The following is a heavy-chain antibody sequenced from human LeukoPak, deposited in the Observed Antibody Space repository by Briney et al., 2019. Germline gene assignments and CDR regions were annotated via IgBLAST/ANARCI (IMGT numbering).Heavy chain of an antibody. D-gene: IGHD3-10*01. CDR3: AKSLFTSAHGSGRAFDI. CDR1: GFTFRTFP. J-gene: IGHJ3*02. Sequence: GGSLRLSCAASGFTFRTFPMGWVRQAPGKGLEWVSAISAGGDITFYSDSVRGRFTISRDNSKEMLYLQMNSLRAEDTALYYCAKSLFTSAHGSGRAFDIWGQGTMVTVSS. V-gene: IGHV3-23*01. CDR2: ISAGGDIT.